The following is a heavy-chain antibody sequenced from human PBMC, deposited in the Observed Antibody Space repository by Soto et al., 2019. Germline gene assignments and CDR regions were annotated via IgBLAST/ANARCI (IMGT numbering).Heavy chain of an antibody. V-gene: IGHV1-46*01. CDR2: INPSGGST. CDR1: GDRFTSYY. CDR3: ARVGYSSPVI. Sequence: GTSVKLSCEACGDRFTSYYMHWVRQAPGQGLEWMGIINPSGGSTSYAQKFQGRVTMTRDTSTSTVYMELSSLRSEDTAVYYCARVGYSSPVIWGQGTLVTVSS. J-gene: IGHJ4*02. D-gene: IGHD6-13*01.